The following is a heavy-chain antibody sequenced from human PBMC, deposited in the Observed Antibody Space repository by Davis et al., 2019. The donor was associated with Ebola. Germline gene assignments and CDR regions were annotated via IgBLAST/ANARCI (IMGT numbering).Heavy chain of an antibody. CDR3: ARTLGSFDY. CDR1: GGSISSSNW. J-gene: IGHJ4*02. V-gene: IGHV4-4*02. Sequence: MPSETLSLTCTVSGGSISSSNWWSWVRQPPGRGLEWIGEIYHSGSTNYNPSLKSRVTISVDTSKNQFSLKLSSVTAADTAVYYCARTLGSFDYWGQGTLVTVSS. CDR2: IYHSGST. D-gene: IGHD3-10*01.